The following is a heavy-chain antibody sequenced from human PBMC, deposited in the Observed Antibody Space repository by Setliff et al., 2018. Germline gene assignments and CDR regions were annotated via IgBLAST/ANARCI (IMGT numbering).Heavy chain of an antibody. J-gene: IGHJ3*02. CDR3: AKGESRWLAPGDAFDI. V-gene: IGHV1-18*01. D-gene: IGHD6-19*01. CDR1: GYTFTSYG. Sequence: ASVKVSCKASGYTFTSYGISWVRQAPGQGLEWMGWISAYNGNTNYAQKFQGRVTITRDTSASTAYMELSSLRSEDTAVYYCAKGESRWLAPGDAFDIWGQGTMVTVSS. CDR2: ISAYNGNT.